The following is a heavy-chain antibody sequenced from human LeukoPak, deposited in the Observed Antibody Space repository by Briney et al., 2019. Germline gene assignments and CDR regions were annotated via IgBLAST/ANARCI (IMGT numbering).Heavy chain of an antibody. CDR1: GGSISRKSYY. V-gene: IGHV4-39*07. CDR2: IYYSGST. J-gene: IGHJ4*02. D-gene: IGHD2-21*01. Sequence: PSETLSLTCTVSGGSISRKSYYWGWIRQPPGKGLEWIGNIYYSGSTYHNPSLNSRVTISIDTSKNQFSLKLSSVTAADTAVYYCARGPRLWWCPFDYWGQGTLVTVSS. CDR3: ARGPRLWWCPFDY.